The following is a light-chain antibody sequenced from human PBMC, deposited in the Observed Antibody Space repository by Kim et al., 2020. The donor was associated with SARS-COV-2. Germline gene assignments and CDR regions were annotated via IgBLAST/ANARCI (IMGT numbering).Light chain of an antibody. CDR1: SRYGGSYNL. CDR2: EVS. V-gene: IGLV2-23*02. CDR3: CSHGV. Sequence: SGAPGTSCTTVSSGTSRYGGSYNLSSWYGQHPGKAPELMLYEVSTGPLGVSKRFSGSKSGNTASLTISGLQAEDEADYYCCSHGVFGGGTQLTVL. J-gene: IGLJ2*01.